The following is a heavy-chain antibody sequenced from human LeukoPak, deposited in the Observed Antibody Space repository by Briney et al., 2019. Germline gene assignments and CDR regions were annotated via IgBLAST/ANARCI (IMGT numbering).Heavy chain of an antibody. Sequence: GGSLRLSCAASGFTFSSYWMTWVRQAPGKGLEWVANIKPDGSQIYYVDSVKGRFTISRDNAKNSLYLQMNSPRAEDTAVYYCARRRDSGSLQHFDYWGQGTLVTVSS. J-gene: IGHJ4*02. D-gene: IGHD1-26*01. CDR2: IKPDGSQI. CDR3: ARRRDSGSLQHFDY. V-gene: IGHV3-7*03. CDR1: GFTFSSYW.